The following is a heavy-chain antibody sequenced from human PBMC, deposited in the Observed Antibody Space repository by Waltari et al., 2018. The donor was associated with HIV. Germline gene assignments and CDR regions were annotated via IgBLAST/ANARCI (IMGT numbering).Heavy chain of an antibody. CDR3: AKAISRIGVTEYYFDY. Sequence: EVQLVESGGGLVQPGRSLRLSCAASGFTFDDYALHGVRQGPGKGLEWVSGISWNSGRIGYADSVKGRFTISRDNAKNSLYLQMNSLRFEDTALNYCAKAISRIGVTEYYFDYWGQGTLVTVSS. J-gene: IGHJ4*02. CDR1: GFTFDDYA. V-gene: IGHV3-9*01. CDR2: ISWNSGRI. D-gene: IGHD6-19*01.